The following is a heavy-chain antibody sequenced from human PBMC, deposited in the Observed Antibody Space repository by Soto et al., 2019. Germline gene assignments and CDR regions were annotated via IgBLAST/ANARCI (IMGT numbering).Heavy chain of an antibody. V-gene: IGHV4-4*02. CDR3: ARDWSDDSPAGGYFDY. CDR1: GGSISSSNW. CDR2: IYHSGST. D-gene: IGHD3-22*01. J-gene: IGHJ4*02. Sequence: QVQLQESGPGLVKPSGTLSLTCAVSGGSISSSNWWSWVRQPPGKGLEWIGEIYHSGSTNYNPSLKSRVTISVDKFKNQFSLKLSSVTGADTAVYYCARDWSDDSPAGGYFDYWGQGTLVTVSS.